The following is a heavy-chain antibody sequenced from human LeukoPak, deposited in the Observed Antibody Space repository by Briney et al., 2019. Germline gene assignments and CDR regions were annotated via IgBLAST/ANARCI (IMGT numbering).Heavy chain of an antibody. CDR2: IYSGGSI. J-gene: IGHJ5*02. CDR3: ARGGSYYDFWSGYSPSFDP. V-gene: IGHV3-53*01. D-gene: IGHD3-3*01. Sequence: GGSLRLSCAASGFTVSSNYMSWVRQAPGKGLEWVSVIYSGGSIYYADSVKGRFTISRDNAKNSLYLQMNSLRAEDTAVYYCARGGSYYDFWSGYSPSFDPWGQGTLVTVSS. CDR1: GFTVSSNY.